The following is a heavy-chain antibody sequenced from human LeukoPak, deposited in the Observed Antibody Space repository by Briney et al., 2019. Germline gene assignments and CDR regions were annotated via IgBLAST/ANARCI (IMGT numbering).Heavy chain of an antibody. CDR2: INPNSGGT. CDR1: GYTFTGYY. D-gene: IGHD2-2*02. CDR3: ARWEGYCSSTSCYTSYYGMDV. Sequence: ASVKVSCKASGYTFTGYYMHWVRQAPGQGLEWMGWINPNSGGTNYAQKFQGRVTMTRDTSIRTAYMELSRLRSDDTAVYYCARWEGYCSSTSCYTSYYGMDVWGQGTTVTVSS. J-gene: IGHJ6*02. V-gene: IGHV1-2*02.